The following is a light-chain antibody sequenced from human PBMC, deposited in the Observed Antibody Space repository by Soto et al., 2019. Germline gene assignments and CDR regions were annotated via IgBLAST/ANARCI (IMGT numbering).Light chain of an antibody. Sequence: QSVLTQPASVSGPPGQSITISCTGTSSDVGGYNYVSWYQQHPVKAPKLMIYDVTNRPSGVSDRFSGSKSGNTASLTISGLQAEDEADYYCSSYTSSSTPYVFGTGTKATVL. J-gene: IGLJ1*01. CDR1: SSDVGGYNY. V-gene: IGLV2-14*01. CDR2: DVT. CDR3: SSYTSSSTPYV.